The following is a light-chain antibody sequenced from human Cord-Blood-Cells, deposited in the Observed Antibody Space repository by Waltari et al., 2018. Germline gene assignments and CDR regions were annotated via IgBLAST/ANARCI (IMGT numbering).Light chain of an antibody. CDR3: QQSYSTIVRT. CDR2: AAS. J-gene: IGKJ2*01. CDR1: QSISRY. Sequence: DIQLPHSPSPLSASVGHRVPITFRATQSISRYLNLYQQKPGKAPKLLIYAASSLQSGVPSRFSGSGSGTDFTLTISSLQPEDFATYYCQQSYSTIVRTFGHGTKLEIK. V-gene: IGKV1-39*01.